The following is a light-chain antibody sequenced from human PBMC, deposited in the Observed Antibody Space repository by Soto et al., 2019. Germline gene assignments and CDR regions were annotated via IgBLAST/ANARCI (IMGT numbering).Light chain of an antibody. V-gene: IGKV1-5*01. CDR3: LQYNGYYRT. Sequence: DIQMTQSPSTLSASVGDTVTITCRASQTISGWLAWYQQRPGKAPNLLIFDASTLESGVPPRFSGSGSGTTFPLTISILQSDDFATYYCLQYNGYYRTFGQGTKVEIK. CDR2: DAS. CDR1: QTISGW. J-gene: IGKJ1*01.